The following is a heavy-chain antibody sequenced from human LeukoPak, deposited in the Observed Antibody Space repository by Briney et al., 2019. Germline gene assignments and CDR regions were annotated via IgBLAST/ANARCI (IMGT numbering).Heavy chain of an antibody. CDR2: IQYDGSNE. V-gene: IGHV3-30*02. J-gene: IGHJ3*02. CDR1: RFTFSSYG. D-gene: IGHD3-16*02. Sequence: GGSLRLSCAASRFTFSSYGMHWVRQAPGKGLEWVAYIQYDGSNEQYADSVKGRFTISRHNAKNSLYLQMNSLRAEDTTVYYCARVPAGVIGMKDAFDIWGQGTMVTVSS. CDR3: ARVPAGVIGMKDAFDI.